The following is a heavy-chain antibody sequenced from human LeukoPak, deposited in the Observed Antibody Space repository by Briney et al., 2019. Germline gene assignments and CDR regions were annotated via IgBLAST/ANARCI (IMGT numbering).Heavy chain of an antibody. D-gene: IGHD6-13*01. CDR2: INHSGST. J-gene: IGHJ4*02. CDR1: GGSFSGYY. V-gene: IGHV4-34*01. Sequence: SETLSLTCAVYGGSFSGYYWSWIRQPPGKGLERIGEINHSGSTNYNPSLKSRVTISVDTSKNQFSLKLSSVTAADTAVYYCARGTAAGIDYWGQGTLVTVSS. CDR3: ARGTAAGIDY.